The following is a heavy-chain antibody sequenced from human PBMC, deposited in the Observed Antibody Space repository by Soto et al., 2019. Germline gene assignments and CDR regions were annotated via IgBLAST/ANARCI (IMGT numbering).Heavy chain of an antibody. CDR1: GFTFTSSA. Sequence: SVKVSCKASGFTFTSSAVQWVRQARGQRLEWIGWIVVGSGNTNYAQKFQERVTITRDMSTSTAYMELSSLRSEDTAVYYCAAENSSGWYGAFDIWGQGTMVTV. V-gene: IGHV1-58*01. CDR3: AAENSSGWYGAFDI. CDR2: IVVGSGNT. J-gene: IGHJ3*02. D-gene: IGHD6-19*01.